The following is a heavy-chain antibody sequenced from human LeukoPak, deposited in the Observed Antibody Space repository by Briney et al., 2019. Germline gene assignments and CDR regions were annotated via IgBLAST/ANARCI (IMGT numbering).Heavy chain of an antibody. J-gene: IGHJ4*02. V-gene: IGHV3-53*01. Sequence: GGSLRLSCAASGFTVSSNYMSWVRQAPGKGLGWVSVIYSGGTTNYADSVKGRFTISRDNSKNTLFLQMNSLRAEDTAVYYCARGGYSSSWYHFDYWGQGTLVTVSS. D-gene: IGHD6-13*01. CDR3: ARGGYSSSWYHFDY. CDR1: GFTVSSNY. CDR2: IYSGGTT.